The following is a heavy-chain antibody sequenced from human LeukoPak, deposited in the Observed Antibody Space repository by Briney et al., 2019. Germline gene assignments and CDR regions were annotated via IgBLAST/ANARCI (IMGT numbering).Heavy chain of an antibody. Sequence: ASVKISCKVSGYTFTDYYMHWVQQAPGKGLEWMRLVDPEDGETIYAEKFQGRVTITADTSTDTAYMELSSLRSEDTAVYYCATTREDGSGRYLPDYWGQGNLVTVSS. CDR2: VDPEDGET. J-gene: IGHJ4*02. D-gene: IGHD3-10*01. CDR3: ATTREDGSGRYLPDY. CDR1: GYTFTDYY. V-gene: IGHV1-69-2*01.